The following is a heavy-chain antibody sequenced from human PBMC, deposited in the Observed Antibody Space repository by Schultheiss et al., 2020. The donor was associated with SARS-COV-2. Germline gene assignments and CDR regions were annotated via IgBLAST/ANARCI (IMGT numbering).Heavy chain of an antibody. D-gene: IGHD3-10*01. CDR3: TTDVVRGTITMVRGVITPYYYYYGMDV. CDR2: IKSKTDGGTT. CDR1: GFTFSSYA. V-gene: IGHV3-15*01. Sequence: GESLKISCAASGFTFSSYAMSWVRQAPGKGLEWVGRIKSKTDGGTTDYAAPVKGRFTISRDDSKNTLYLQMNSLKTEDTAVYYCTTDVVRGTITMVRGVITPYYYYYGMDVWGQGTTVTVSS. J-gene: IGHJ6*02.